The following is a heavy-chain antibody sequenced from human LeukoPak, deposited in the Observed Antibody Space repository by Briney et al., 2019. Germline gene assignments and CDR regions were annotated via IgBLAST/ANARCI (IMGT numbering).Heavy chain of an antibody. V-gene: IGHV1-2*02. CDR2: INPNSGGT. Sequence: VSVKVSCKASGYTFTGYYMHWVRQAPGQGLEWMGWINPNSGGTNYAQKFQGRVTMTRDTSISTAYMELSSLRSEDTAVYYCARVRIVGARGFDPWGQGTLVTVSS. D-gene: IGHD1-26*01. CDR3: ARVRIVGARGFDP. CDR1: GYTFTGYY. J-gene: IGHJ5*02.